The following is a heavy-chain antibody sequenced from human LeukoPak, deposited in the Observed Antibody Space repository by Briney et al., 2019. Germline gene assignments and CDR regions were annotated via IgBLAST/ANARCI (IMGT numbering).Heavy chain of an antibody. CDR3: ASLSPSYDFWSGYYTGWFDP. CDR2: INHSGST. D-gene: IGHD3-3*01. J-gene: IGHJ5*02. CDR1: GGSFSGYY. V-gene: IGHV4-34*01. Sequence: PSETLSLTCAVYGGSFSGYYWSWIRQPPGKGLEWIGEINHSGSTNYNPSLKSRVTISVDTSKNQFSLKLSSVTAADTAVYYCASLSPSYDFWSGYYTGWFDPWGQGTLVTVSS.